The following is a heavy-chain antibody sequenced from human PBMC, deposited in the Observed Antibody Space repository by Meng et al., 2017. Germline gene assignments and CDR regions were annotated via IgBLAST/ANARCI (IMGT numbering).Heavy chain of an antibody. J-gene: IGHJ4*02. CDR2: ISSSSSYI. CDR1: GFTFSSYS. CDR3: TTLADSGYFIH. Sequence: GESLKISCAASGFTFSSYSMNWVRQAPGKGLEWVSSISSSSSYIYYADSVKGRFTISRDNAKNSLYLQMSSLRAEDTAVYHCTTLADSGYFIHWGRGTLVTVSS. D-gene: IGHD3-22*01. V-gene: IGHV3-21*01.